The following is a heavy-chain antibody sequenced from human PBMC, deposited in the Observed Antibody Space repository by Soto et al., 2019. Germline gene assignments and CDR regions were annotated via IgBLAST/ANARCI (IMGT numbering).Heavy chain of an antibody. CDR1: GYSFTSYW. D-gene: IGHD4-17*01. CDR2: IYPGDSDS. V-gene: IGHV5-51*01. J-gene: IGHJ4*02. CDR3: ARRRGLHVDY. Sequence: GESLKISCKGSGYSFTSYWIGWVRQMPGKVLEWMGIIYPGDSDSRYSPSFQGQVTTAADKSIGTAYLQWSSLKASDTAKYYCARRRGLHVDYWGQGTLVTVSS.